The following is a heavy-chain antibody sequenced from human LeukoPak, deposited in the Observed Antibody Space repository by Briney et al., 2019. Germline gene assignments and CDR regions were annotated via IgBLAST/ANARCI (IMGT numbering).Heavy chain of an antibody. V-gene: IGHV1-69*05. Sequence: SVKVSCKASGGTFSSYAISWVRQAPGQGLEWMGRIIPIFGTANYAQKFQGRVTITTDESTSTAYMELSSLRSEDTAVYYCASGRFLKWVKDPSDWFDTWGQGTLVTVSS. CDR1: GGTFSSYA. J-gene: IGHJ5*02. CDR2: IIPIFGTA. D-gene: IGHD3-3*01. CDR3: ASGRFLKWVKDPSDWFDT.